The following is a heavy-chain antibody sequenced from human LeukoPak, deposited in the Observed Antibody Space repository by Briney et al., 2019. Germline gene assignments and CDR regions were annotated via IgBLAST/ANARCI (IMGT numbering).Heavy chain of an antibody. D-gene: IGHD6-13*01. J-gene: IGHJ4*02. CDR1: GFTFSTYA. Sequence: GGSLRLSCAASGFTFSTYAMSWVRQAPGKGLEWVSGISGGGNSTYYADSVKGRLTISRDNSKNTLYLQMNSLRAEDTAVYYCAKVAAGRWFFDYWGQGTLVTVSS. CDR3: AKVAAGRWFFDY. CDR2: ISGGGNST. V-gene: IGHV3-23*01.